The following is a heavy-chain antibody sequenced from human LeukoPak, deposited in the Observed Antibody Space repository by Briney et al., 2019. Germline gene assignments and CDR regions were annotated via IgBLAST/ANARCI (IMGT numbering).Heavy chain of an antibody. CDR1: GFTFSSYG. J-gene: IGHJ5*02. D-gene: IGHD6-13*01. CDR2: IWYDGSNK. V-gene: IGHV3-33*01. Sequence: PGRSLRLSCAASGFTFSSYGMHWVRQAPGKGLEWVAVIWYDGSNKYYADSVKGRFTISRDNSKNTLYLQMNSLRAEDTAVYYCARDSAAAGKGGFDPWGQGTLVTVSS. CDR3: ARDSAAAGKGGFDP.